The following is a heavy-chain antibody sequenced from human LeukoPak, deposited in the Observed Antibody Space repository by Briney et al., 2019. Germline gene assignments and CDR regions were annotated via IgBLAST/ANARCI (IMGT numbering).Heavy chain of an antibody. Sequence: SVKVSCKASGGTFSSYAISWVRQAPGQGLEWMGRIIPILGIANYAQKFQGRVTITADKSTSTAYMELSSLRSEDTAVYYCARDRGVGPLSLTYYYVGGGDYGAREPRVPVP. V-gene: IGHV1-69*04. CDR2: IIPILGIA. J-gene: IGHJ4*02. CDR1: GGTFSSYA. CDR3: ARDRGVGPLSLTYYYVGGGDY. D-gene: IGHD3-10*02.